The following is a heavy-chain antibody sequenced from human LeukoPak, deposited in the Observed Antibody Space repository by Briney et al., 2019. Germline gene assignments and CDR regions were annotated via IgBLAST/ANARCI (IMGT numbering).Heavy chain of an antibody. D-gene: IGHD3-22*01. J-gene: IGHJ4*02. CDR2: ISPYNGNT. CDR3: ARGPHERSGYPDD. Sequence: GASVKVSCKPYGYTFNTYGITWVRQAPGQGLEWMGWISPYNGNTNYAQKFQGRVTMTTDTSTSTAYMELRSLRSDDTAVYYCARGPHERSGYPDDWGQGTQVTVSS. V-gene: IGHV1-18*01. CDR1: GYTFNTYG.